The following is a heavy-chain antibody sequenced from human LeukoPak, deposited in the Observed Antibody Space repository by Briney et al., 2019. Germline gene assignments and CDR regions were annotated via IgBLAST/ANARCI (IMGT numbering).Heavy chain of an antibody. V-gene: IGHV3-74*01. J-gene: IGHJ4*02. CDR2: INSDGSST. Sequence: SGGSLRLSCAASGFTFSSYWMHWVRQAPGKGLVWVSRINSDGSSTSYADSVKGRFTISRDNAKNTLYLQMKSLRAEDKAVYYCARDHTYYGSGSYDYWGQGTLVTVSS. D-gene: IGHD3-10*01. CDR1: GFTFSSYW. CDR3: ARDHTYYGSGSYDY.